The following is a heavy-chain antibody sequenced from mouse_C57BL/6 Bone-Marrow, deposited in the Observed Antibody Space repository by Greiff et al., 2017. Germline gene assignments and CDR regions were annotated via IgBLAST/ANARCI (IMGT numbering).Heavy chain of an antibody. V-gene: IGHV2-5*01. Sequence: QVQLQQSGPGLVQPSQSLSITCTVSGFSLTSYGVHWVRQSPGKGLEWLGVLWRGGSTDYNAAFMSRLSITKDNSKSQVFFKMNSLQADDTAIYYCAKNRAYGNFYFDYWGQGTTLTVSS. CDR3: AKNRAYGNFYFDY. J-gene: IGHJ2*01. CDR2: LWRGGST. CDR1: GFSLTSYG. D-gene: IGHD2-1*01.